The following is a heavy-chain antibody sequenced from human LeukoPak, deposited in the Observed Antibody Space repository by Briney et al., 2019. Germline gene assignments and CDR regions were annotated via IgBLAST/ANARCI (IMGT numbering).Heavy chain of an antibody. CDR1: GGSFSGYY. D-gene: IGHD1-7*01. J-gene: IGHJ4*02. V-gene: IGHV4-59*01. CDR3: ARVSYNWNYLDY. CDR2: IYYSGST. Sequence: PSETLSLTCAVYGGSFSGYYWSWIRQPPGKGLEWIGYIYYSGSTSYNPSLKSRVTISVDTSKNQFSLKLSSVTAADTAVYYCARVSYNWNYLDYWGQGTLVTVSS.